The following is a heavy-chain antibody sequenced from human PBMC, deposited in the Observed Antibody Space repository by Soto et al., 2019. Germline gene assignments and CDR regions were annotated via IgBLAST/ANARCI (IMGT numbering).Heavy chain of an antibody. CDR1: GFTFSSYG. CDR2: ISYDGSNK. D-gene: IGHD2-21*01. V-gene: IGHV3-30*18. J-gene: IGHJ4*02. CDR3: AKTSVFRTVVRGYYFDY. Sequence: GGSLRLSCAASGFTFSSYGMHWVRQAPGKGLEWVAVISYDGSNKYYADSVKGRFTISRDNSKNTLYLQMNSLRAEDTAVYYCAKTSVFRTVVRGYYFDYWGQRTLVTVSS.